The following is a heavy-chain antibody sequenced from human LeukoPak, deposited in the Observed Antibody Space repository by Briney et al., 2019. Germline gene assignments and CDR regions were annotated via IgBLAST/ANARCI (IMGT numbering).Heavy chain of an antibody. Sequence: SETLSLTCTVYGGSISSYYWSWIRQPAGKGLEWIGRIYTSGSTNYNPSLKSRVTMSVDTSKNQFSLKLSSVTAADTAVYYCATVAAGRDYYMDVWGKGTTVTVSS. J-gene: IGHJ6*03. V-gene: IGHV4-4*07. CDR1: GGSISSYY. D-gene: IGHD6-13*01. CDR3: ATVAAGRDYYMDV. CDR2: IYTSGST.